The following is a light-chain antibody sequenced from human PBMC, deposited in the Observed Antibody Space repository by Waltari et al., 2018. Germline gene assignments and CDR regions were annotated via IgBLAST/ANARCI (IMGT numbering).Light chain of an antibody. J-gene: IGLJ1*01. CDR1: SSDVGSYNL. CDR2: EGS. V-gene: IGLV2-23*03. Sequence: QSALTQPASVSGSPGQSITISCTGTSSDVGSYNLVSWYQQHPGKAPKVMIDEGSKRTSVVSNRFSGSKSGNTASLTSSGLQAEDEADYYCCSYAGSYSFFYVFGTGTKVTVL. CDR3: CSYAGSYSFFYV.